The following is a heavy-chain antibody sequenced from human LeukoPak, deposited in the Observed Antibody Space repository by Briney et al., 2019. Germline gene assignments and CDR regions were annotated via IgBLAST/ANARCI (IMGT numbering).Heavy chain of an antibody. J-gene: IGHJ4*02. CDR1: GGSITSSSYY. CDR2: INHSGST. CDR3: ARGRLAGGDCSSTSCYEFDY. D-gene: IGHD2-2*01. V-gene: IGHV4-39*07. Sequence: PSETLSLTCTVSGGSITSSSYYWSWIRQPPGKGLEWIGEINHSGSTNYNPSLKSRVTISVDTSKNQFSLKLSSVTAADTAVYYCARGRLAGGDCSSTSCYEFDYWGQGTLVTVSS.